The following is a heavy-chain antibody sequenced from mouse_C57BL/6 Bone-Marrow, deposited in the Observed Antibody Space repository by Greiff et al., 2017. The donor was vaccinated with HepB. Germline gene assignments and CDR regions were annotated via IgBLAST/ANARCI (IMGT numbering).Heavy chain of an antibody. V-gene: IGHV1-39*01. D-gene: IGHD2-3*01. J-gene: IGHJ2*01. Sequence: EVKLMESGPELVKPGASVKISCKASGYSFTDYNMNWVKQSNGKSLEWIGVINPNYGTTSYNQKFKGKATLTVDQSSSTAYMQLNSLTSEDSAVYYCARGWLLPYYFDYWGQGTTLTVSS. CDR3: ARGWLLPYYFDY. CDR1: GYSFTDYN. CDR2: INPNYGTT.